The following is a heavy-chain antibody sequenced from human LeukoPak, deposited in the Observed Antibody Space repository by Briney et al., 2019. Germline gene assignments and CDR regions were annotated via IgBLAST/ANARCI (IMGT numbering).Heavy chain of an antibody. Sequence: GGSLRLSCAASVFTFSTYNMNWVRQAPGKGLEWVSYISNSSSLTYYADSVKGRFAISIDNAKNALALQVNSLRDEDTTVYFCAKGLRGGYGMDVWGQGTTVTVSS. D-gene: IGHD3-10*01. J-gene: IGHJ6*02. CDR1: VFTFSTYN. V-gene: IGHV3-48*02. CDR2: ISNSSSLT. CDR3: AKGLRGGYGMDV.